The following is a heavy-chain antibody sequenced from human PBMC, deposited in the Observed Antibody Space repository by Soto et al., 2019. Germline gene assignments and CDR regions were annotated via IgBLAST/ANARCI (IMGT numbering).Heavy chain of an antibody. V-gene: IGHV3-23*01. CDR3: AKAADYYDSSGYDSDAFDI. Sequence: GGSLRLSCAASGFTFSSYAMSWVRQAPGKGLEWVSAISGSGGSTYYADSVKGRFTISRDNSKNTLYLQMNSLRAEDTAVYYCAKAADYYDSSGYDSDAFDIWGQGTMVTVSS. D-gene: IGHD3-22*01. CDR1: GFTFSSYA. CDR2: ISGSGGST. J-gene: IGHJ3*02.